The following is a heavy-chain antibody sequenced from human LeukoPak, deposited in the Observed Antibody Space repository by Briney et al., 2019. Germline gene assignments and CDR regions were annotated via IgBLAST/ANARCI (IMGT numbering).Heavy chain of an antibody. V-gene: IGHV4-4*09. D-gene: IGHD5-24*01. Sequence: PSETLSLTCTVSGDSFGGYYWTWIRQPPGKGLEWIGYIHTSGGTNYNPSLKSRVTMSVDTSKNQFSLKLTSVTAADTAVYYCARSRDGYTGYFDYWGQGTLVTVSS. CDR3: ARSRDGYTGYFDY. CDR1: GDSFGGYY. CDR2: IHTSGGT. J-gene: IGHJ4*03.